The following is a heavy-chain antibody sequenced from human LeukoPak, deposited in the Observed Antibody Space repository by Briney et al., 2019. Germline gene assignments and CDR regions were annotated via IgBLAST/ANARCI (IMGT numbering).Heavy chain of an antibody. CDR3: AREPESCSSTYCYLDY. CDR1: GDSVSSNSAA. D-gene: IGHD2-2*01. Sequence: SQTLSLTCAISGDSVSSNSAAWNWIRQSPSRGLEWLGRTYYRSKWYNDHAISVKNRITINPDTSKNQFSLQLNSVTPEDTAVYYCAREPESCSSTYCYLDYWGQGTLVTVSS. V-gene: IGHV6-1*01. J-gene: IGHJ4*02. CDR2: TYYRSKWYN.